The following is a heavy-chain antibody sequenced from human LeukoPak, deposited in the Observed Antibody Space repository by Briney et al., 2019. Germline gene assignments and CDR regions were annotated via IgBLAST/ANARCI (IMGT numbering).Heavy chain of an antibody. CDR3: ARDRQGDGFAYFDF. CDR2: INPKSGAT. V-gene: IGHV1-2*02. CDR1: GYTFIDYL. D-gene: IGHD5-24*01. Sequence: ASVKVSCKASGYTFIDYLMHWVRQAPGQGLEWMGWINPKSGATSSAQKFQGRFTMTRVTSMSTAYTDLTTLTSDDTAVYFCARDRQGDGFAYFDFWGQGTLATVSS. J-gene: IGHJ4*02.